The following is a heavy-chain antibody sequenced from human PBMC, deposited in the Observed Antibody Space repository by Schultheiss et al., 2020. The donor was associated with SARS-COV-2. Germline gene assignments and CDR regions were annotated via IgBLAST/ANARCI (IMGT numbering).Heavy chain of an antibody. V-gene: IGHV1-69*13. Sequence: SVKVSCKASGGTFSSYAISWVRQAPGQGLEWMGGIIPIFGTANYAQKFQGRVTITADESTSTAYMELSSLRSEDTAVYYCARELSIAASYYYYGMDVWGQGTTVTVSS. CDR2: IIPIFGTA. D-gene: IGHD6-6*01. J-gene: IGHJ6*02. CDR1: GGTFSSYA. CDR3: ARELSIAASYYYYGMDV.